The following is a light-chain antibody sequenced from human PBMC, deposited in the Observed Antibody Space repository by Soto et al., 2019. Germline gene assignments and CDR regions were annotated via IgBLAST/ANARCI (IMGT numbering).Light chain of an antibody. V-gene: IGLV1-40*01. J-gene: IGLJ2*01. CDR1: SSNIGAGYD. CDR3: QSYDSSNVV. CDR2: GNN. Sequence: QSVLTQPPSVSGAPGQRVTISCTGSSSNIGAGYDVHWYQHLPGTAPKLLIYGNNNRPSGVPDRFSGSKSGASASLAITGLQAEDEADYYCQSYDSSNVVFGGGTKLTVL.